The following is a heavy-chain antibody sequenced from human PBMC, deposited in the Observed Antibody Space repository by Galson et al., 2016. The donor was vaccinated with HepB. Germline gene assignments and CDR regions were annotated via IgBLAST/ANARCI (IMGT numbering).Heavy chain of an antibody. CDR3: ARECGCECYYFDS. V-gene: IGHV1-18*01. J-gene: IGHJ4*02. CDR1: GYTFSNYG. Sequence: SVKVSCKASGYTFSNYGITWVRQAPGQGLEWMGWISGYNGITKYAQKVQGRATMTTDTSTSTAYMELRSLRSDDTAVYYCARECGCECYYFDSWGQGTVVTVSS. D-gene: IGHD2-21*01. CDR2: ISGYNGIT.